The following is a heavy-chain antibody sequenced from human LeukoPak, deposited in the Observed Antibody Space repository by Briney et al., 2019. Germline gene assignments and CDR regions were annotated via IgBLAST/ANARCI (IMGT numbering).Heavy chain of an antibody. CDR2: SADGSATK. J-gene: IGHJ4*02. CDR1: GFDFGAFG. Sequence: GGSLRLSCVVSGFDFGAFGMNWVRQAPGKGLEWISYSADGSATKYYADSVKGRFIISRDNAKKSLYLRMNSLRAGDTAVYYCARRSFEGFDYWGQGTLVTVSS. CDR3: ARRSFEGFDY. D-gene: IGHD3-16*01. V-gene: IGHV3-48*04.